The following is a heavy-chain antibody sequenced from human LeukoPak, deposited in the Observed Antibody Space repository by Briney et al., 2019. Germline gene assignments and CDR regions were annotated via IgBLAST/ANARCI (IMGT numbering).Heavy chain of an antibody. CDR3: AINSGIAVAALDY. CDR2: IWYDGSNK. J-gene: IGHJ4*02. Sequence: GRSLRLSCAASGFTFSSYGMHWVRQAPGKGLEWVAVIWYDGSNKYYADSVKGRFTISRDNSKNTLYLQMNSLRAEDTAVYYCAINSGIAVAALDYWGQGTLVTVSS. V-gene: IGHV3-33*01. D-gene: IGHD6-19*01. CDR1: GFTFSSYG.